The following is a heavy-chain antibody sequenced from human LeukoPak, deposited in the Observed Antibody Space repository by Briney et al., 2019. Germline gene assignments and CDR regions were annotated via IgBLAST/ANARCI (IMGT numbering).Heavy chain of an antibody. CDR1: GFAFGGYE. CDR3: AKDTSGWSLT. V-gene: IGHV3-48*03. D-gene: IGHD6-19*01. J-gene: IGHJ5*02. CDR2: ISETGGAI. Sequence: QPGGSLRLSCAASGFAFGGYEMYWVRQARGEGLEWSSYISETGGAIHYADSVKGRFTISRDNAKNSLYLQMNSLRAEDTAVYYCAKDTSGWSLTWGKGTLVTVSS.